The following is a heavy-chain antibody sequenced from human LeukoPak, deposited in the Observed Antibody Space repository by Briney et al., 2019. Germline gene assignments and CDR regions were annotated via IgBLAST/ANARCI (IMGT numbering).Heavy chain of an antibody. V-gene: IGHV3-23*01. CDR2: LSGCGGST. J-gene: IGHJ4*02. CDR3: AKAWAYGGNSGGDY. CDR1: RFTFSSYA. D-gene: IGHD4-23*01. Sequence: PGGSLRLSCAASRFTFSSYAMSWVRPAPGKGLEWVSDLSGCGGSTYYADSVKGRFTISRDNSKNTLYLQMNSLRAEDTAVYYCAKAWAYGGNSGGDYWGQGTLVTVSS.